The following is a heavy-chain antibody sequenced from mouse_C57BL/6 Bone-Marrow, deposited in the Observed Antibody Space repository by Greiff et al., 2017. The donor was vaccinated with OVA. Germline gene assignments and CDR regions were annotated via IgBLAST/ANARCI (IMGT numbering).Heavy chain of an antibody. CDR2: ISDGGSYT. CDR1: GFTFSSYA. V-gene: IGHV5-4*01. Sequence: EVKVEASGGGLVKPGGSLKLSCAASGFTFSSYAMSWVRQTPEKRLEWVATISDGGSYTYYPDNVKGRFTISRDNAKNNLYLQMSHLKSEDTAMYYCARDLGYFDVWGTGTTVTVSS. J-gene: IGHJ1*03. CDR3: ARDLGYFDV.